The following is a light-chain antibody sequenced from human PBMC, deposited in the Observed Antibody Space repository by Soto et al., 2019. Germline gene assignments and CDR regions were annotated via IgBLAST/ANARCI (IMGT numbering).Light chain of an antibody. V-gene: IGKV3-20*01. CDR1: QSVSSGS. CDR2: GAS. Sequence: EIVLTQSPGTLSVSPGERATLSCRASQSVSSGSLAWYQEKPDQAPRLLIYGASNRATGIPDRFSGSGSGTDYALSISRLEPEDFAVYFCLQYGSSPRTFGQGTKVEIK. CDR3: LQYGSSPRT. J-gene: IGKJ1*01.